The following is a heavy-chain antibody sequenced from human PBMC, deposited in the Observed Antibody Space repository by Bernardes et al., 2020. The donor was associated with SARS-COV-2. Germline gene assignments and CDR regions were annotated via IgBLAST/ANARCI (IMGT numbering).Heavy chain of an antibody. CDR1: GFTFRDAW. Sequence: GSLRLSCAAFGFTFRDAWMSWVRQAPGKGLEWVGRLESETAGGTTAYGASVKGRFTISKDDSQTTLYLQMNSLKTEDTALYYCVRGGHYFDPWGRGAPVTVSA. J-gene: IGHJ5*02. CDR3: VRGGHYFDP. V-gene: IGHV3-15*04. CDR2: LESETAGGTT. D-gene: IGHD1-26*01.